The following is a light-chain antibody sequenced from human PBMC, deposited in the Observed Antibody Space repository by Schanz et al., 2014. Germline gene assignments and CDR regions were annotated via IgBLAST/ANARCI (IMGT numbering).Light chain of an antibody. CDR3: QQRSNWLRT. J-gene: IGKJ1*01. V-gene: IGKV3-15*01. CDR1: QTVSNN. CDR2: GAS. Sequence: EIVLTQSPGTLSLSPGERAILSCRASQTVSNNLAWYQQKPGQAPRLLIYGASTRATGIPARFSGSGSGTEFTLTISGLQSEDFAGYDCQQRSNWLRTFGQGTKGQIK.